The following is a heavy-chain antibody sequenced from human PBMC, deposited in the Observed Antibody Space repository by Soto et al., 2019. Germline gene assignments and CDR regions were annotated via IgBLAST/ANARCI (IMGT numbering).Heavy chain of an antibody. CDR3: ARQTTLGGVIAANLFDI. D-gene: IGHD3-16*02. V-gene: IGHV4-39*01. Sequence: QLQLQESGPGLVKASETLSLTCTVSGDSISSIDYCWAWIRQPPGKGLEWIGSIFYTGNTYYNPSPESRATISVDTSKNQFSLKLSSVTAADTAVYYCARQTTLGGVIAANLFDICGQGTTVRVYS. CDR2: IFYTGNT. CDR1: GDSISSIDYC. J-gene: IGHJ3*02.